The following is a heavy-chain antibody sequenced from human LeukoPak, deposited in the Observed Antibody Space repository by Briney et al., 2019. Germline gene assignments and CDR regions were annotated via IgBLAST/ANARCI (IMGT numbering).Heavy chain of an antibody. CDR1: GFTFSSYE. D-gene: IGHD3-10*02. Sequence: GGSLRLSCAASGFTFSSYEMNWVRQAPGEGLEWVSYISSRGSTIYYADSVKGRFTISRDNAKNSLYLQMNSLRAEDTGVYYCAELGITIIGGVWGKGTTVTISS. V-gene: IGHV3-48*03. CDR3: AELGITIIGGV. CDR2: ISSRGSTI. J-gene: IGHJ6*04.